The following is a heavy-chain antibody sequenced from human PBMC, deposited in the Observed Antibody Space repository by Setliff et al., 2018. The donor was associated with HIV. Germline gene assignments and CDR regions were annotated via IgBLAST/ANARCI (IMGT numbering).Heavy chain of an antibody. Sequence: SETLSLTCTVSGGSISSYYWSWIRQPAGKGLEWIGRIYTSGSTNYNPSLKSRVTMSVDTSKNQFSLKLSSVTAADTAVYYCARDHLGTMIVVADDAFDIWGQGTMVTVS. D-gene: IGHD3-22*01. CDR3: ARDHLGTMIVVADDAFDI. CDR2: IYTSGST. J-gene: IGHJ3*02. V-gene: IGHV4-4*07. CDR1: GGSISSYY.